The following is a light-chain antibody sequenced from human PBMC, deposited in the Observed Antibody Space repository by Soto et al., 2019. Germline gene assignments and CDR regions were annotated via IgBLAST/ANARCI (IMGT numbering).Light chain of an antibody. CDR1: QTIFYTSSNKNY. V-gene: IGKV4-1*01. J-gene: IGKJ3*01. CDR3: QQYYSTPFT. CDR2: WAS. Sequence: DIVMTQSPDSLAVSLGERATIHCKSSQTIFYTSSNKNYLAWYQQRPGQPPKLLIYWASDRESGVPNRFSGSGSGTDFTLPITGLQAEDVALYYCQQYYSTPFTFGPGTRLDIK.